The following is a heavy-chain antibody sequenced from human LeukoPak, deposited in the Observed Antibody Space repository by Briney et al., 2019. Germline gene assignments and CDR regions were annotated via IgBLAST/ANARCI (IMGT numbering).Heavy chain of an antibody. V-gene: IGHV4-59*01. CDR3: ARSYDSRGYYYYGMDV. Sequence: SETLSLTCTVSGGSISTYYWSWIRQPPGKGLDWIGYIYYSGSTNYNPSLKSRVTISLDTSKNQFSLRLSSVTAADTAVYYCARSYDSRGYYYYGMDVWGQGTTVTVSS. CDR1: GGSISTYY. J-gene: IGHJ6*02. D-gene: IGHD3-22*01. CDR2: IYYSGST.